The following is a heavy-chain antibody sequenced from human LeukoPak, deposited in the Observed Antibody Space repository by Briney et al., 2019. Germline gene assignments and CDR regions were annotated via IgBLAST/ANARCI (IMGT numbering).Heavy chain of an antibody. D-gene: IGHD3-3*02. CDR1: GFSLTTSGMC. CDR2: IDWDDDK. V-gene: IGHV2-70*11. Sequence: SGPTLVNPTQTLTLTCSFSGFSLTTSGMCVSWIRQPPGKALEWLARIDWDDDKYYSTSLETRLTISKDTSKNQVVLTMTNTDPVDTATYYCARTLGLNYYYYMDVWGKGTTVTVSS. CDR3: ARTLGLNYYYYMDV. J-gene: IGHJ6*03.